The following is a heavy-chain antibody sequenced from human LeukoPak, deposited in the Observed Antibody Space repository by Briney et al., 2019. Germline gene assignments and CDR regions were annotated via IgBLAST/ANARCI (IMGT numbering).Heavy chain of an antibody. J-gene: IGHJ3*02. CDR2: ISWNSGSI. CDR3: ARGHMVEATMDSFDI. D-gene: IGHD1-26*01. CDR1: GFTFDDYA. Sequence: GGSLRLSCAASGFTFDDYAMHWVRQAPGEGLEWVSGISWNSGSIGSADSVKGRFTISRDNAKNSLYLQMNSLRAEDTAVYYCARGHMVEATMDSFDIWGQGTLVTVSS. V-gene: IGHV3-9*01.